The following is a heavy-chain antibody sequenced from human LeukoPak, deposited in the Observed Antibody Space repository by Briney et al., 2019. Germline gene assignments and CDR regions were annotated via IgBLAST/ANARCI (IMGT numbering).Heavy chain of an antibody. V-gene: IGHV4-59*01. CDR2: ISYSGST. Sequence: SETLSLTCSVSGGTIRSYYWSWIRQPPGKGLEWIGYISYSGSTKYNPSLESRVTISVDTSKSQFSLKLRSVTAADTAVHYCARGEGYAFFDYWGQGTLVTVSS. J-gene: IGHJ4*02. D-gene: IGHD2-2*01. CDR3: ARGEGYAFFDY. CDR1: GGTIRSYY.